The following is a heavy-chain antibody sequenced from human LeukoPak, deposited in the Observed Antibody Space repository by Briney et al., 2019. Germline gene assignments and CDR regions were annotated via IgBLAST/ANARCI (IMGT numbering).Heavy chain of an antibody. CDR2: LNGDGSSA. J-gene: IGHJ6*02. CDR3: AKDLWVRGPSYYYYYYGMDV. V-gene: IGHV3-74*01. CDR1: GFTFSGYW. D-gene: IGHD3-10*01. Sequence: GGSLRLSCAASGFTFSGYWMHWVRQAPGKGLVWVSRLNGDGSSANYADSVKGRFTISRDNAKNTLYLQMNSLRAEDTAVYYCAKDLWVRGPSYYYYYYGMDVWGQGTTVTVSS.